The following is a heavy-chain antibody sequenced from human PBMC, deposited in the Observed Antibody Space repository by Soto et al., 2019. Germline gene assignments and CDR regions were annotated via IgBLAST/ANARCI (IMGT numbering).Heavy chain of an antibody. Sequence: EVQLLESGGGLVQPGGSPRLSCAASGFTFSNYDMSWVRQAPGKGLEWVSTISGGGGRIYYADSVKGRFTISRDTSKNTRYMPMNSLRAEDTAVYYCAKRPASLVCFESLGQGTLVTVSS. CDR3: AKRPASLVCFES. D-gene: IGHD2-2*01. CDR1: GFTFSNYD. V-gene: IGHV3-23*01. J-gene: IGHJ4*02. CDR2: ISGGGGRI.